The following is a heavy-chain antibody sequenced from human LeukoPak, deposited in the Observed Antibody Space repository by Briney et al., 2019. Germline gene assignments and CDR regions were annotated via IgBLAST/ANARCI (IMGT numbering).Heavy chain of an antibody. Sequence: PSETLSLTCTVSGGSISSGGYYWSWIRQHPGKGLEWTGYIYYSGSTYYNPSLKSRVTISVDTSKNQFSLKLSSVTAADTAVYYCARGPGGAWSGITFFDYWGQGTLVTVSS. D-gene: IGHD3-16*01. V-gene: IGHV4-31*03. CDR2: IYYSGST. J-gene: IGHJ4*02. CDR3: ARGPGGAWSGITFFDY. CDR1: GGSISSGGYY.